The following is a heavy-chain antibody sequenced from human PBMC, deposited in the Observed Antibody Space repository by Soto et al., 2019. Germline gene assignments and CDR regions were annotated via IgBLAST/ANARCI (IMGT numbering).Heavy chain of an antibody. J-gene: IGHJ5*02. D-gene: IGHD2-8*01. V-gene: IGHV1-69*01. CDR2: IILALGTP. Sequence: QVLLVQSGAEMKQPGSSVSVSCKASGDSFTNYAFTWVRHAPGQGPAWLGGIILALGTPHYSQRFQGRLTITADESSSTVYMELGSLRLDDTAVYYCGRYCTNTKCRGGYYLDLWGQGTLLTVSS. CDR1: GDSFTNYA. CDR3: GRYCTNTKCRGGYYLDL.